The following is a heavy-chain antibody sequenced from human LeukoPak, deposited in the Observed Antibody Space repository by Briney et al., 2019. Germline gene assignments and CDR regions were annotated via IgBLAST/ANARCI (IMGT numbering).Heavy chain of an antibody. CDR1: GFTFSSYA. CDR2: ISGSGGST. D-gene: IGHD2-2*02. J-gene: IGHJ4*02. CDR3: AKPRDIVVVPAAISY. Sequence: GGSLRLSCAASGFTFSSYAMSWVRQAPGKGLEWVSAISGSGGSTYYADSVKGRFTISRDNPKNTLYLQMNSLRAEDTAVYYCAKPRDIVVVPAAISYWGQGTLVTVSS. V-gene: IGHV3-23*01.